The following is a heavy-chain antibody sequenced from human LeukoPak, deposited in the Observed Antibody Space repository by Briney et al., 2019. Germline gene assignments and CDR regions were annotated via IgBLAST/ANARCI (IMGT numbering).Heavy chain of an antibody. J-gene: IGHJ4*02. CDR1: GGTFSSYA. CDR3: AREGEGGYDLDY. CDR2: IIPIFGTA. V-gene: IGHV1-69*06. D-gene: IGHD5-12*01. Sequence: SVKVSCKASGGTFSSYAISWVRQAPGQGLEWMGGIIPIFGTANYAQKFQGRVTITADKSTSTACMELSSLRSEDTAVYYCAREGEGGYDLDYWGQGTLVTVSS.